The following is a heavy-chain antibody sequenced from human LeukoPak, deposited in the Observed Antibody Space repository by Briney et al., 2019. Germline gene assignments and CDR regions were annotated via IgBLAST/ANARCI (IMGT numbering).Heavy chain of an antibody. CDR2: ISYDGSNK. CDR1: GFTFSSYG. CDR3: ARYSVLLWFGEALGGSSFDI. Sequence: GGSLRLSCAASGFTFSSYGMHWVRQAPGKGLEWVAVISYDGSNKYYADSVKGRFTISRDNSKNTLYLQMNSLRAEDTAVYYCARYSVLLWFGEALGGSSFDIWGQGTMVTGSS. J-gene: IGHJ3*02. D-gene: IGHD3-10*01. V-gene: IGHV3-30*03.